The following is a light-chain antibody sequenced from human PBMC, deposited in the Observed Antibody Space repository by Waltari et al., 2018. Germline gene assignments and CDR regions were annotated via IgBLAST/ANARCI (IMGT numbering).Light chain of an antibody. V-gene: IGLV3-21*04. CDR3: QVSDSTADLVV. Sequence: SYVLTQPPSVSVAPGETSRITCGGDNIGGYSVHWYQQKPGQAPVLVLYYDSNRPSGIPEGFSGSKCGNTATLTISRVEAGDEADYYCQVSDSTADLVVFGGGTKLTVL. CDR1: NIGGYS. CDR2: YDS. J-gene: IGLJ2*01.